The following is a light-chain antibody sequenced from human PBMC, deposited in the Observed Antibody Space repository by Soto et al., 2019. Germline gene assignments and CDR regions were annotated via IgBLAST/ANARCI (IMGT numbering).Light chain of an antibody. J-gene: IGLJ2*01. Sequence: NFMLTQPHSVSESPGKTVTISCTRSSGSIANNYVQWYQQRPGSAPTTVIYGNNQRPSGGPGRFSGSTDGSSNSASLTSSRLEAEDEADYSAQAYDSDFVVFGGGTKLTVL. CDR3: QAYDSDFVV. CDR2: GNN. CDR1: SGSIANNY. V-gene: IGLV6-57*04.